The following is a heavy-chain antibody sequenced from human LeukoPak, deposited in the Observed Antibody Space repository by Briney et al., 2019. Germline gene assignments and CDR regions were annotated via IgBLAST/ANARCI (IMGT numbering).Heavy chain of an antibody. J-gene: IGHJ4*02. Sequence: PSETLSLTCAVYTGSFSGYYWSWIRQPPGKGLEWIGFIHYSGSPKYNPSLKSRVTISVDTSKNQSSLRLSSVTAADTAVYYCARGYCSGGRCYHDFDYWGQGTLVTVSS. D-gene: IGHD2-15*01. CDR2: IHYSGSP. V-gene: IGHV4-59*01. CDR3: ARGYCSGGRCYHDFDY. CDR1: TGSFSGYY.